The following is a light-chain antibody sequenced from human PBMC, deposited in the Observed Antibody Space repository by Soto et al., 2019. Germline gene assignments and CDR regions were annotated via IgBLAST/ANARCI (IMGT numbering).Light chain of an antibody. Sequence: QSALTQPRSVSGSPGQSVTISCTGTSSNVGGYNFVSWYQQHPGKAPKLIIYDVAKRPSGVPDRLSGSKSYNTASLTISGLQAEDEADYYCSSYAGTYTWVFGGGTKLTVL. CDR1: SSNVGGYNF. J-gene: IGLJ3*02. CDR2: DVA. CDR3: SSYAGTYTWV. V-gene: IGLV2-11*01.